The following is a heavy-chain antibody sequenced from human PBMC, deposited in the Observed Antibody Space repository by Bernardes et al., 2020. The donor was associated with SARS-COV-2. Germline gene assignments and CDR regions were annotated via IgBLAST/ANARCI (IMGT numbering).Heavy chain of an antibody. J-gene: IGHJ4*02. CDR2: ISGTGNT. D-gene: IGHD3-22*01. Sequence: SETLSLTCTVSGGSISGDYWSWIRQPAGKGLEWIGRISGTGNTNYNPSLKSRVIMSVDTSKNQFSLKLSSVTAADTAVYYCARQITFTMIVVVITTHFDYWGQGTLVTVSS. CDR3: ARQITFTMIVVVITTHFDY. CDR1: GGSISGDY. V-gene: IGHV4-4*07.